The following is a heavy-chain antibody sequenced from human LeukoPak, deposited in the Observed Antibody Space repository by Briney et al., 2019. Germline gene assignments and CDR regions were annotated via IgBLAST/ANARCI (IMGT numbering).Heavy chain of an antibody. J-gene: IGHJ3*02. CDR1: TYTFTGYY. V-gene: IGHV1-2*02. CDR3: TRGGVSGLDALDI. D-gene: IGHD3-16*01. Sequence: AASAKVSCKASTYTFTGYYIHWVRQAPGQGLEWMGWIDPNSGGTNYAQKFQDRVTMTRDTSITTAYMELAWLRSDDTAVYFCTRGGVSGLDALDIWGLGTMVTVSS. CDR2: IDPNSGGT.